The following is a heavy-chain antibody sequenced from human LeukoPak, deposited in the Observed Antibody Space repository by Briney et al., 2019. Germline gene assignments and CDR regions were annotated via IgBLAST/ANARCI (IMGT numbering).Heavy chain of an antibody. J-gene: IGHJ5*02. CDR2: IYYSGST. V-gene: IGHV4-59*01. D-gene: IGHD1-26*01. CDR3: ARKYSGSYDWFDP. CDR1: GGSFSGYY. Sequence: PSETLSLTCAVYGGSFSGYYWSWIRQPPGKGLEWIGYIYYSGSTNYNPSLKSRVTISVDTSKNQFSLKLSSVTAADTAVYYCARKYSGSYDWFDPWGQGTLVTVSS.